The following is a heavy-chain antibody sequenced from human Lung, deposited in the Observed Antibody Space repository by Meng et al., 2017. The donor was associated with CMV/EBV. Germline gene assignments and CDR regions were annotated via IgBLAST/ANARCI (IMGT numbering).Heavy chain of an antibody. Sequence: ASVXVSCKASGYTFTGYYMHWVRQAPGQGLEWMGWINPNSGGTNYAQKFQGRVTMTRDTSISTAYMELSSLRSEDTAIYYCTRGRGSTHKGNWFDPWGQGTLVTVSS. J-gene: IGHJ5*02. CDR1: GYTFTGYY. D-gene: IGHD3-10*01. CDR2: INPNSGGT. CDR3: TRGRGSTHKGNWFDP. V-gene: IGHV1-2*02.